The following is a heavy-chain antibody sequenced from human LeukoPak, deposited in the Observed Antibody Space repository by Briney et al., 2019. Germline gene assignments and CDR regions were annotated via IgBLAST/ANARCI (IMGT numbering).Heavy chain of an antibody. V-gene: IGHV4-59*01. CDR1: GGSISSYY. J-gene: IGHJ4*02. CDR2: ISYSGSA. Sequence: PGTLSLTCTVSGGSISSYYWSWIRQPPGKGLEWIGYISYSGSANYNPSLKSRVIMSVDTSKNEFSLKLNSVTAADTAVYYCAREGSEACLPDYWGQGTLVT. D-gene: IGHD3-16*01. CDR3: AREGSEACLPDY.